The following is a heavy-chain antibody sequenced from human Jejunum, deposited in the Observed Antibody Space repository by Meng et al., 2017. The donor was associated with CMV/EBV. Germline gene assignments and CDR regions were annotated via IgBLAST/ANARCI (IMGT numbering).Heavy chain of an antibody. CDR3: ARDLPGDDDYVFDH. V-gene: IGHV3-74*01. Sequence: GITFSRYWLHWVRQVPGKGLVWISRINREGTSTSYADSVKGRFTISRDNAKNSLYLQMHSLRPEDTAVYYCARDLPGDDDYVFDHWGQGSLGTVSS. J-gene: IGHJ4*02. CDR1: GITFSRYW. D-gene: IGHD4-17*01. CDR2: INREGTST.